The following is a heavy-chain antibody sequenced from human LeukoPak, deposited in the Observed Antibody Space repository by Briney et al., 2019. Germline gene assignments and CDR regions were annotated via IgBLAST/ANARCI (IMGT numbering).Heavy chain of an antibody. CDR2: INPMRGDT. V-gene: IGHV1-2*02. CDR3: TRDLLGFASTPLSD. Sequence: ASVKVSCKASGYTFTNNYIHWVRQAPGHGLEWMGWINPMRGDTNYAQKFQGRVTMTRDTSISTAFMELTRLTSDDTAVYYCTRDLLGFASTPLSDWGQGTLVTVSS. D-gene: IGHD2-2*01. J-gene: IGHJ4*02. CDR1: GYTFTNNY.